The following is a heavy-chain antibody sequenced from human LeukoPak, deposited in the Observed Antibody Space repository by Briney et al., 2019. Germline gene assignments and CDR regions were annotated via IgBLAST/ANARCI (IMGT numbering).Heavy chain of an antibody. CDR3: ARLGAMVRGVIGY. V-gene: IGHV4-39*01. CDR2: IYYSGST. D-gene: IGHD3-10*01. Sequence: PSETLSLTCTVSGGSISSSSYYWGWIRQPPGKGLEWIGSIYYSGSTYYNPSLKSRVTISVDTSKNQFSLKLSSVTAADTAVYYCARLGAMVRGVIGYRGQGTLVTVSS. CDR1: GGSISSSSYY. J-gene: IGHJ4*02.